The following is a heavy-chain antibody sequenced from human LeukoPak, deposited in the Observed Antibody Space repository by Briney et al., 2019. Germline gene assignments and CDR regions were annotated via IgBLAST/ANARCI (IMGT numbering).Heavy chain of an antibody. CDR3: ARRYDRNYVYFAY. CDR2: ISYSGST. D-gene: IGHD1-14*01. Sequence: PSETLSLTCAVSGASIRCGTYYWDWIRQPPGKGLEWIGSISYSGSTYYNPSLKSRVTISRDTSENQFALKLRSATAAGTAVYYCARRYDRNYVYFAYWGQGTLVTVSS. CDR1: GASIRCGTYY. J-gene: IGHJ4*02. V-gene: IGHV4-39*01.